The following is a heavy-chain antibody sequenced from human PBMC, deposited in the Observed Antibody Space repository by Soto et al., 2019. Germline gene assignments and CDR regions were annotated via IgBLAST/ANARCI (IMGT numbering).Heavy chain of an antibody. J-gene: IGHJ6*02. D-gene: IGHD3-22*01. CDR2: IYYDGTT. V-gene: IGHV4-39*01. CDR3: ARQGRNTKIVLVKHYAADF. Sequence: SETLSLTCTVSSGSIISTSYYFSCIRQPPGNGLEWIGAIYYDGTTYYTESLKSRVSISVDTSKNQFSLKLNSVTAADTAVYFCARQGRNTKIVLVKHYAADFWGQGTAVTVSS. CDR1: SGSIISTSYY.